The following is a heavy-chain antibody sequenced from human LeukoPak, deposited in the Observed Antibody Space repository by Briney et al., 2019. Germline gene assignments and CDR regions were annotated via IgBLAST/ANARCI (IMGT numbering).Heavy chain of an antibody. CDR1: RYTYTNKH. J-gene: IGHJ6*03. CDR3: ARRGRGHSSGWYGDYYYYMDV. D-gene: IGHD6-19*01. Sequence: SVKVSCKAPRYTYTNKHINYLRQATVPGLEWMGWMDPNNGNTGYAQKFQGRVTFHRDSSISTGYMDLSSLRSEDTAVYYCARRGRGHSSGWYGDYYYYMDVWGKGTAVTVSS. CDR2: MDPNNGNT. V-gene: IGHV1-8*03.